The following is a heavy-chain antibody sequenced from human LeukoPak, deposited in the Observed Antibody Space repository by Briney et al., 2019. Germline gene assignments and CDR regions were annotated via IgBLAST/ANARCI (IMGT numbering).Heavy chain of an antibody. D-gene: IGHD6-19*01. Sequence: SVKVSCKASGGTFSSYAISWVRQAPGQGLEWMGRIIPILGIANYAQRFQGRVTITADKSTSTAYMELSSLRSEDTAVYYCARESTYSSGWVDWGQGTLVTVSS. CDR2: IIPILGIA. CDR3: ARESTYSSGWVD. J-gene: IGHJ4*02. CDR1: GGTFSSYA. V-gene: IGHV1-69*04.